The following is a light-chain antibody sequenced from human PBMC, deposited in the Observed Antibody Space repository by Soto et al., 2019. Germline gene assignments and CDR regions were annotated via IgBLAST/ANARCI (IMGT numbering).Light chain of an antibody. CDR2: DVS. Sequence: QSALTQPRSVSGSPGQSVTISCTGTSSDVGAYNYVSWYQQHPGKVPKLMIYDVSRRPSGVPDRFSGSKSGNTASLTISGLQADDEADYYCCSYAGSYILVFGGGTQLTVL. J-gene: IGLJ3*02. CDR1: SSDVGAYNY. V-gene: IGLV2-11*01. CDR3: CSYAGSYILV.